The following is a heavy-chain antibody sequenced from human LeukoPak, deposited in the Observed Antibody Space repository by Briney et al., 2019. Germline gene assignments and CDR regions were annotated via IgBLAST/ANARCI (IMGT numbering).Heavy chain of an antibody. CDR2: INHSGST. D-gene: IGHD3-22*01. Sequence: PSETLSLTCAVYGGSFSGYYWSWIRQPPGKGLEWIGEINHSGSTNYNPYLKSRVTISVDTSKNQFSLKLSSVTAADTAVYYCARGGGDYYDSSGYYYFDYWGQGTLVTVSS. CDR1: GGSFSGYY. V-gene: IGHV4-34*01. CDR3: ARGGGDYYDSSGYYYFDY. J-gene: IGHJ4*02.